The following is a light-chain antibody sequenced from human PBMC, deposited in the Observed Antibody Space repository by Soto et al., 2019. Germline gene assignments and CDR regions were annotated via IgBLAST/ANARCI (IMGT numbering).Light chain of an antibody. CDR1: SSDVGSHNF. V-gene: IGLV2-14*02. CDR3: CSYTSSSTVV. CDR2: EVS. Sequence: QSALTQPASVSGSPGQSITISCTGTSSDVGSHNFVSWYQQRPGKAPKLMIFEVSKRPSGVSSRFSASKSGNTASLTISGVQAEDEADYYCCSYTSSSTVVFGGGTKLTVL. J-gene: IGLJ2*01.